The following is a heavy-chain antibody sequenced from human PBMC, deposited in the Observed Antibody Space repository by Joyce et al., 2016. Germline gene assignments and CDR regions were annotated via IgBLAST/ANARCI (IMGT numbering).Heavy chain of an antibody. CDR1: GGSVNSGDYY. D-gene: IGHD6-25*01. J-gene: IGHJ4*02. CDR2: MFCTGSA. CDR3: ARGNALCSGVRDFDS. V-gene: IGHV4-30-4*01. Sequence: QVQLQESGPGLVKPSQTLSLTCIVSGGSVNSGDYYWTWIRQSPGKGLEWIGYMFCTGSAYCNLSLKGRANISIDRTKNQFSWRLTSVTAADTAIYYCARGNALCSGVRDFDSWGQGILVTV.